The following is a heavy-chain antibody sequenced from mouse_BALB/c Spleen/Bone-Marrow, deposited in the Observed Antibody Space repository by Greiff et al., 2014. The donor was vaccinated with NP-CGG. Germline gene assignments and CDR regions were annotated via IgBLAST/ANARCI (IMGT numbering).Heavy chain of an antibody. J-gene: IGHJ1*01. CDR1: GFNIKDTY. CDR3: TRPSFYYGSSYWYFDV. CDR2: IDPANGDT. V-gene: IGHV14-3*02. Sequence: EVKLVESGSELVKPGASVKLSCAASGFNIKDTYMHWVKQRPEQGPEWIGRIDPANGDTKYDPKFQGKATITADTSSNTAYLQLSSLTSEDTAVYYCTRPSFYYGSSYWYFDVWGAGTTVTVSS. D-gene: IGHD1-1*01.